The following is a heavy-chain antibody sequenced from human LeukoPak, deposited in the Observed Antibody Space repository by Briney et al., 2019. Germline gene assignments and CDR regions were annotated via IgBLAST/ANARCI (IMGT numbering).Heavy chain of an antibody. CDR2: INPNSGGT. Sequence: ASVKVSCKASGYTFTGYYMHWVRPAPGQGLAWMGWINPNSGGTNYAQKFQGRVTMTRDTSISTAYMELSRLRSDDTAVYYCARVLSGAVAGPFDYWGQGTLVTVSS. J-gene: IGHJ4*02. CDR1: GYTFTGYY. V-gene: IGHV1-2*02. CDR3: ARVLSGAVAGPFDY. D-gene: IGHD6-19*01.